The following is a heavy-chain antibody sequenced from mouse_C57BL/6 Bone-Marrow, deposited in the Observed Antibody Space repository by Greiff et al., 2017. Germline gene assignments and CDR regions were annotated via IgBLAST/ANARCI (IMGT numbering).Heavy chain of an antibody. CDR3: ARSRGLPGYFDV. Sequence: QVQLQQPGAELVKPGASVKLSCKASGYTFTSYWMHWVKQRPGQGLEWIGMIHPNSGSTNYNEKFKSKATLTVDKSSSTAYMQLSSLTSEDSAVXYCARSRGLPGYFDVWGTGTTVTVSS. CDR1: GYTFTSYW. V-gene: IGHV1-64*01. CDR2: IHPNSGST. D-gene: IGHD2-4*01. J-gene: IGHJ1*03.